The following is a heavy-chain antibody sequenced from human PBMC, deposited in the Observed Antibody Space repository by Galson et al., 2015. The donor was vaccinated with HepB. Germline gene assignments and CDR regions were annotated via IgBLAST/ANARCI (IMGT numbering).Heavy chain of an antibody. CDR1: GFTFSSYS. CDR2: ISSSSSYI. J-gene: IGHJ4*02. D-gene: IGHD3-9*01. Sequence: SLRLSCAASGFTFSSYSMNWVRQAPGKGLEWVSSISSSSSYIYYADSVKGRFTISRDNAKNSLYLQMNSLRAEDTAVYYCARGFLLRYFDWSPYHAFDYWGQGTLVTVSS. CDR3: ARGFLLRYFDWSPYHAFDY. V-gene: IGHV3-21*01.